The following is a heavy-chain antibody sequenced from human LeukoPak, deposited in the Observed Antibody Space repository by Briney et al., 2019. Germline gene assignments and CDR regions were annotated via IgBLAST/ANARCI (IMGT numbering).Heavy chain of an antibody. D-gene: IGHD5-12*01. J-gene: IGHJ4*02. V-gene: IGHV3-48*03. CDR1: GFSFSSYE. CDR2: ISSSGSTK. Sequence: GGSLRLSCAASGFSFSSYEMNWVRQAPGKGLEWVSYISSSGSTKEYADSVKGRFTISRDNAKNSLYLQMNSLRVEDTAVYHCAREEGLDYWGQGTLVTVSS. CDR3: AREEGLDY.